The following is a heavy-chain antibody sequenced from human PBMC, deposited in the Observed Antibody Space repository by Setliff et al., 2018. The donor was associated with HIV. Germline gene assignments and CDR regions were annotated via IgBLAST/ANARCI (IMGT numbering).Heavy chain of an antibody. CDR2: IHSSGTA. CDR3: ARHKTNYDFYAFDV. Sequence: SETLSLTCTVSGGSFSSTTYSWGWIRQPPGMGLEWIGSIHSSGTADYNPSLKSRVAMSVDTSRSQFSLKLRSVTAADTAVYYCARHKTNYDFYAFDVWGQGTMVTVS. D-gene: IGHD3-3*01. V-gene: IGHV4-39*01. CDR1: GGSFSSTTYS. J-gene: IGHJ3*01.